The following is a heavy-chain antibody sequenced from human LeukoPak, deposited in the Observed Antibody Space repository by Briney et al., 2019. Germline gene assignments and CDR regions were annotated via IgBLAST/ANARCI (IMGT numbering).Heavy chain of an antibody. CDR2: INAGGST. D-gene: IGHD3-22*01. CDR3: AKRGQYYYDSSGYYYQD. J-gene: IGHJ4*02. Sequence: GSLRLSCAASGFPFSSYAMSWVRQAPGKGLEWVSAINAGGSTYYADSVKGRFTISRDNSKNTLYLQMNSLRAEDTGVYYCAKRGQYYYDSSGYYYQDWGQGTLVIVSS. CDR1: GFPFSSYA. V-gene: IGHV3-23*01.